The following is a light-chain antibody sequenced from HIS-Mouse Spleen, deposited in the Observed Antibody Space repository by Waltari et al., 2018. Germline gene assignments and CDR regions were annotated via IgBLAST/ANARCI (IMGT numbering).Light chain of an antibody. CDR1: KLGDKY. CDR2: QDS. J-gene: IGLJ1*01. CDR3: QAWDSSTYV. Sequence: SYELTQPPSVSVSPGQTASITCSGDKLGDKYACWYQQKPGQSPVLVIYQDSKRPSGIPERFSGSNPGKTATLTISGTQAMDEADYYCQAWDSSTYVFGTGTKVTVL. V-gene: IGLV3-1*01.